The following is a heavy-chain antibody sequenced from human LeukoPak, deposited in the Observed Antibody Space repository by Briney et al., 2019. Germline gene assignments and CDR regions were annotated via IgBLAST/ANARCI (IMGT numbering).Heavy chain of an antibody. CDR2: VKGDESER. D-gene: IGHD3-10*01. Sequence: GGSLRLSCAAPGFTLSGYWMTWVRQAPGKGLEWVANVKGDESERNYLDSVKGRFSIFRDNAKNSLSLQMNSLRAEDTAVYYCVRSSFAGYDYWGQGALVTVSS. J-gene: IGHJ4*02. CDR3: VRSSFAGYDY. V-gene: IGHV3-7*01. CDR1: GFTLSGYW.